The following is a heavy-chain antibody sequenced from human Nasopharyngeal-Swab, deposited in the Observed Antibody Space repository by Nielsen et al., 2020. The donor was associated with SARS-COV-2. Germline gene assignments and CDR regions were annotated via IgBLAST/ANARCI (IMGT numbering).Heavy chain of an antibody. CDR2: INAGNGNT. Sequence: WVRQAPGQRLEWMRWINAGNGNTKYSQKFQGRVTITRDTSASTAYMELSSLRSEDTAVYYCARGRGYYGSGGYYYYMDVWGKGTTVTVSS. V-gene: IGHV1-3*01. D-gene: IGHD3-10*01. J-gene: IGHJ6*03. CDR3: ARGRGYYGSGGYYYYMDV.